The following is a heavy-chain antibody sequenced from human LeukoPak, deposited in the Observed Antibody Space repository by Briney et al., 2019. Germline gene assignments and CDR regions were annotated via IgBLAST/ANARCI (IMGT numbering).Heavy chain of an antibody. CDR3: ARRPTILLDFDY. Sequence: PSETLSLTCTVSGGSISSGSHFWGWIRQSPGKGLEWIGNIFYSGSTYHNPSLKSRVVISVDTSKNQFSLKLSSVAAPDTAVYYCARRPTILLDFDYWGQGILVTVSS. V-gene: IGHV4-39*01. CDR2: IFYSGST. J-gene: IGHJ4*02. D-gene: IGHD3-9*01. CDR1: GGSISSGSHF.